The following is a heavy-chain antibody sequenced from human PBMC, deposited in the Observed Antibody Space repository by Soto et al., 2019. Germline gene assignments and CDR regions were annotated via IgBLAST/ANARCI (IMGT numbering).Heavy chain of an antibody. V-gene: IGHV3-30-3*01. J-gene: IGHJ6*02. CDR1: GFTFSSYA. Sequence: GGSLRLSCAASGFTFSSYAMHWVRQAPGKGLEWVAVISYDGSNKYYADSVKDRFTISRDNSKNTLYLQMNSLRAEDTAVYYCARDLGYCSSTSCYTWVGYYYYGMDVWGQGTTVTVSS. D-gene: IGHD2-2*02. CDR3: ARDLGYCSSTSCYTWVGYYYYGMDV. CDR2: ISYDGSNK.